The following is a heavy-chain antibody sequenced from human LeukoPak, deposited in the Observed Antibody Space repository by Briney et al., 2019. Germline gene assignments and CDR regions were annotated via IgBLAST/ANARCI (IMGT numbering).Heavy chain of an antibody. V-gene: IGHV4-31*02. CDR3: ARAPRDTNSWYYFDY. CDR2: IYYSGNI. D-gene: IGHD5-18*01. CDR1: GGSISSGDYY. J-gene: IGHJ4*02. Sequence: SQTLSLTCIVSGGSISSGDYYWSWIRQHPGKGLEWIGYIYYSGNIYYNPSLKSRVTISVDTSNNQFSLNLNSVTAADTAVYYCARAPRDTNSWYYFDYWGQGTLVSVSS.